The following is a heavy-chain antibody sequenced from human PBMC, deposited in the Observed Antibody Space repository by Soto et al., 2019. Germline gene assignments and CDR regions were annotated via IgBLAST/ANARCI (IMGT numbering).Heavy chain of an antibody. CDR1: LSSYA. J-gene: IGHJ6*02. D-gene: IGHD3-16*01. CDR2: ISVSGGSI. CDR3: AKGDLFVGGTIYGMDV. V-gene: IGHV3-23*01. Sequence: PGGSLRLSCAVSLSSYAMTWVRQAPGKGLEWVAGISVSGGSINYAVSVKGRFTISRDNDKNTVYLQMNSLRAEDTAVYYCAKGDLFVGGTIYGMDVWGQGTTVTVSS.